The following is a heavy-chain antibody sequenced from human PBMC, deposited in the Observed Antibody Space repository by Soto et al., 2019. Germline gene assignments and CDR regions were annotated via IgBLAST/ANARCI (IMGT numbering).Heavy chain of an antibody. J-gene: IGHJ3*01. D-gene: IGHD1-1*01. Sequence: EVQLVESGGGLVKPGGSLRLSCATSGFTFNSYTMNWVRQAPGKGLEWVASISSASSSIDFADSVKGLFTISRDNVNNSVFLQMNSLSAEDKGIYYCARYDAFKAFDLWGQGTMVTVSS. CDR2: ISSASSSI. V-gene: IGHV3-21*01. CDR1: GFTFNSYT. CDR3: ARYDAFKAFDL.